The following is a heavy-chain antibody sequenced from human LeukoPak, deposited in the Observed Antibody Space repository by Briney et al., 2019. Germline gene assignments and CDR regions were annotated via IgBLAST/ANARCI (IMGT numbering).Heavy chain of an antibody. CDR3: ARGGIPDY. CDR1: GGSVSSWY. CDR2: IYDSGNT. V-gene: IGHV4-59*08. J-gene: IGHJ4*02. Sequence: SETLSLTCTVSGGSVSSWYWSWIRQPPGKGLEWIGYIYDSGNTKYNPSLKSRVTISIDTSKNQFSLKLSSVTAADTAVYYCARGGIPDYWGQGILVTVSS. D-gene: IGHD2-21*01.